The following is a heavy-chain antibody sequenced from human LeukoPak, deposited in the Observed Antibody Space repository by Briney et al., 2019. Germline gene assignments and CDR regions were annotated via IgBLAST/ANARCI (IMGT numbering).Heavy chain of an antibody. Sequence: PGGSLRLSCAASAFTVSSNYMSWVRQAPGKGLEWVSTISGSGGNTYYADSVKGRFTISRDNSKNTLSLQMNSLRGEDTAVYYCAKSVTGTVDWGQGTLVTVSS. CDR1: AFTVSSNY. V-gene: IGHV3-23*01. J-gene: IGHJ4*02. CDR2: ISGSGGNT. D-gene: IGHD6-19*01. CDR3: AKSVTGTVD.